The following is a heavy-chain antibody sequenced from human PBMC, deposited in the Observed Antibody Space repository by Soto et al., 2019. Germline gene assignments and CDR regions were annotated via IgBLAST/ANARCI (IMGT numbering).Heavy chain of an antibody. CDR3: ARASNSSWYFPDAFDI. V-gene: IGHV3-30-3*01. CDR2: ISYDGSNK. J-gene: IGHJ3*02. Sequence: GGSLRLSCAASGFTFSSYAMHWVRQAPGKGLEWVAVISYDGSNKYYADSVKGRFTISRDNSKNTLYLQMNSLRAEDTAVYYCARASNSSWYFPDAFDIWGQGTMVTVSS. CDR1: GFTFSSYA. D-gene: IGHD6-13*01.